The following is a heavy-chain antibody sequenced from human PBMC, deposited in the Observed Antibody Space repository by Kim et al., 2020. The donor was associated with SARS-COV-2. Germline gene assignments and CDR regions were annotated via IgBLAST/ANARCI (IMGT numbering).Heavy chain of an antibody. CDR2: IYHSGST. D-gene: IGHD3-3*01. Sequence: SETLSLTCAVSGGSISSSNWWSWVRQPPGKGLEWIGEIYHSGSTNYNPSLKSRVTISVDKSKNQFSLKLSSVTAADTAVYYCASSNYDFWSGYYGGWGWFDPWGQGTLVTVSS. CDR3: ASSNYDFWSGYYGGWGWFDP. J-gene: IGHJ5*02. V-gene: IGHV4-4*02. CDR1: GGSISSSNW.